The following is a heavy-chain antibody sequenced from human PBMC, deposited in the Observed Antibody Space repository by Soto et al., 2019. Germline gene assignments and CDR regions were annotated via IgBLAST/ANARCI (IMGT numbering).Heavy chain of an antibody. D-gene: IGHD3-22*01. V-gene: IGHV3-73*02. CDR1: GFIFSDSA. CDR2: IRGKLHSHAT. J-gene: IGHJ5*02. CDR3: SRTDYRDYSQSGRFDP. Sequence: EVLLVESGGGLVQPGRSLRLSCAASGFIFSDSAIHWVRQASGKGLAWVGRIRGKLHSHATSYAASLRGRFTISRDDSHNTAYLPMDNLRTEDSAVYYCSRTDYRDYSQSGRFDPWGQGTLVTVSS.